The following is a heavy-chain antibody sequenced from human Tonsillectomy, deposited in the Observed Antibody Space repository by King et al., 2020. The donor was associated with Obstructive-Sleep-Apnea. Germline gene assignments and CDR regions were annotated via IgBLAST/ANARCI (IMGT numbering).Heavy chain of an antibody. V-gene: IGHV5-51*01. D-gene: IGHD2-21*02. CDR3: ARRSLILVTGSTVFFPS. CDR1: GYSFDNYW. CDR2: IYPGDSDT. J-gene: IGHJ1*01. Sequence: QLVQSGAEMRKPGESLKISCKTSGYSFDNYWIAWVRQMPDKGLEWMGIIYPGDSDTKYSPSFEGQVTISVDRSLSTAYLQWRSLKVSDTAMYYCARRSLILVTGSTVFFPSWGQGTLVTVSS.